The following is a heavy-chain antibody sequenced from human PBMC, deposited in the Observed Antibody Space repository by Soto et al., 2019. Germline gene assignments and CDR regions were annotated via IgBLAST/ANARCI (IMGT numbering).Heavy chain of an antibody. CDR2: MNPNSGNT. Sequence: QVQLVQSGAEVKKPGASVKVSCKASGYTFTSYDINWVRQATGQGLEWMGWMNPNSGNTGYAQKFQGRVTRTRNTSRSTAYMELSRLRSEDTAVYYCARERSAAGTGWFDPWGQGTLVTVSS. D-gene: IGHD6-13*01. CDR1: GYTFTSYD. J-gene: IGHJ5*02. CDR3: ARERSAAGTGWFDP. V-gene: IGHV1-8*01.